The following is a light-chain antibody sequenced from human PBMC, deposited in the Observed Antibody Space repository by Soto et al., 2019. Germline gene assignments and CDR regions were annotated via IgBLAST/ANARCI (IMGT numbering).Light chain of an antibody. CDR1: QSISTY. V-gene: IGKV1-39*01. J-gene: IGKJ1*01. CDR2: GAS. Sequence: DIQMTQSPSSLSASEGDRVTITCRASQSISTYLNWYQQKPGKAPQLLIYGASILQSGVPLRFSGSGSGTDFTLTISSLQSEDFAVYYCQQYNNWPQTFGQGTKVDIK. CDR3: QQYNNWPQT.